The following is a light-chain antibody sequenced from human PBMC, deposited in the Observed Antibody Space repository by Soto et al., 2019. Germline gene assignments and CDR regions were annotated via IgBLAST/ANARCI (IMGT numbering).Light chain of an antibody. Sequence: QSVLTPPPSVSAAPGQRVTIACTGNHSNLGAGYDVHWYQQLPGAAPKLVVFGNRNRPSGVPERFSGYKSGTSASLAINGLQAEDEADYYCPAYDYSLGAFVFGRGTML. CDR2: GNR. J-gene: IGLJ3*02. CDR3: PAYDYSLGAFV. CDR1: HSNLGAGYD. V-gene: IGLV1-40*01.